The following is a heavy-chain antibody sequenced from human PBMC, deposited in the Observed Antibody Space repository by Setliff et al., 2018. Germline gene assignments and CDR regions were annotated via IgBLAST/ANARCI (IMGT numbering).Heavy chain of an antibody. CDR2: ISYDGSNK. J-gene: IGHJ4*02. D-gene: IGHD6-13*01. CDR3: ARDGSPGIAAE. Sequence: GGSLRLSCAASGFTFSSYAMHWVRQAPGKGLEWVAVISYDGSNKYYADSVKGRFTISRDNSKNTLYLQMNSLRAEDTAVYYCARDGSPGIAAEWGQGMLVTVSS. CDR1: GFTFSSYA. V-gene: IGHV3-30-3*01.